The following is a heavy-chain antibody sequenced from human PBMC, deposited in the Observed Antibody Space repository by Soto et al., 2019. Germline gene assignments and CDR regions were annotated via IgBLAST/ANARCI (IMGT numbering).Heavy chain of an antibody. CDR1: GGSISSYF. J-gene: IGHJ2*01. CDR2: IYYTGST. CDR3: ANFHWYFDL. Sequence: QVQLQESGPGLVKPSETLSLTCTVSGGSISSYFWSWIRQPPGKGLEWIGYIYYTGSTNYNPSLNSRVTISVDTSKNQFSLQLSSVTAADTAVYYCANFHWYFDLWGRGNLVTVSS. V-gene: IGHV4-59*01.